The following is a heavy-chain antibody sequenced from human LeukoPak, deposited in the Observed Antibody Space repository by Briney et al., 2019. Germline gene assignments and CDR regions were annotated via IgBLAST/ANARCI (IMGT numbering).Heavy chain of an antibody. J-gene: IGHJ5*02. V-gene: IGHV4-39*01. D-gene: IGHD3-16*02. Sequence: SETLSLTCTVSGGSVSGRHYYWGWIRQPPGKGLEWIGSVYYSGTTYYNPSLKSRVTISVDTSKNEFSLKVNSVTAADTAVYFCARQADFGGVIVSSWFDPWGEGAQVTVSS. CDR1: GGSVSGRHYY. CDR2: VYYSGTT. CDR3: ARQADFGGVIVSSWFDP.